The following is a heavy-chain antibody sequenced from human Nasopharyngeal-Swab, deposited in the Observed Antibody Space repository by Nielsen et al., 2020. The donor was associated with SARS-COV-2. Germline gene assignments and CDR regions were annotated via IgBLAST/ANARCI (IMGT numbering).Heavy chain of an antibody. V-gene: IGHV1-18*01. J-gene: IGHJ3*02. CDR2: LSAYNGNT. D-gene: IGHD2-15*01. CDR3: AGERRGSYHDAFDI. Sequence: ASAKDSCKASGYTFTHYGIIWVRQAPGQGLEWMGRLSAYNGNTNYAQRVQGRVTMTTDTTTSTAYMELRSLRSDDTAVDYCAGERRGSYHDAFDIWGQGTMVTVSS. CDR1: GYTFTHYG.